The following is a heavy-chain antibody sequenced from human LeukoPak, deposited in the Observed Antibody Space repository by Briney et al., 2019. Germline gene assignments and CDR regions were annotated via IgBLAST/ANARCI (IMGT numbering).Heavy chain of an antibody. Sequence: SQTLSLTCTVSDGSISSGGFFWNWIRQHPGKGLEWIGYIYNSGSAYYNPSLKSRVTISVGTSKNHLSLKLSSVTAADTAVYYCARGGLRFPDYWGQGTLVTVSS. CDR2: IYNSGSA. V-gene: IGHV4-31*03. J-gene: IGHJ4*02. D-gene: IGHD3-3*01. CDR1: DGSISSGGFF. CDR3: ARGGLRFPDY.